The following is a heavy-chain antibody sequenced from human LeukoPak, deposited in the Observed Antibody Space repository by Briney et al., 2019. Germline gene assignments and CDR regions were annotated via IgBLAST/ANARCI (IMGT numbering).Heavy chain of an antibody. J-gene: IGHJ6*03. V-gene: IGHV4-59*01. CDR3: ARSGYCSGGSCPHAYYYYYYMDV. Sequence: SETLSLTCTVSGGSISSYYWSWIRQPPGKGLEWVGYIYYSRSTNYNPSLKSRVTISVDTSKNQFSLKLSSVTAADTAVYYCARSGYCSGGSCPHAYYYYYYMDVWGKGTTVTISS. D-gene: IGHD2-15*01. CDR2: IYYSRST. CDR1: GGSISSYY.